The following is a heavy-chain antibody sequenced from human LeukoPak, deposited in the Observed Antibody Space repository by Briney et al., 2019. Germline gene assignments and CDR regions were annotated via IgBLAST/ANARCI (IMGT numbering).Heavy chain of an antibody. V-gene: IGHV3-21*01. CDR2: ISSSSSYI. D-gene: IGHD3-3*01. J-gene: IGHJ6*02. CDR1: GFTFSSYS. CDR3: ARDYDFWSGHPYGMDV. Sequence: PGGSLRLSCAASGFTFSSYSMNWVRQAPGKGLEWVSSISSSSSYIYYADSVKGRFTISRDNAKNSLYLQMNSLRAEDTAVYYCARDYDFWSGHPYGMDVWGQGTTVTVSS.